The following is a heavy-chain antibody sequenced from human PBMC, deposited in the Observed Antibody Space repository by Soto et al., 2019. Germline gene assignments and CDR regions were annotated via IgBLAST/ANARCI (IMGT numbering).Heavy chain of an antibody. V-gene: IGHV1-18*01. CDR1: GYTFTSYG. CDR2: ISAYNGNT. Sequence: QVQLVQSGAEVKKPGASVKVSCKATGYTFTSYGISWVRQAPGQGLEWMGWISAYNGNTNYAQKVQGKVTMTTDTSTSTAYMELRSLRSDDTAVYYCARGPPSSGEGGHAFDIWGQGTMVTVSS. CDR3: ARGPPSSGEGGHAFDI. J-gene: IGHJ3*02. D-gene: IGHD3-16*01.